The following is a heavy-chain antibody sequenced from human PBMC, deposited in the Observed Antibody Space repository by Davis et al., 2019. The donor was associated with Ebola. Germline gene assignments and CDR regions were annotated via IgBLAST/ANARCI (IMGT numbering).Heavy chain of an antibody. CDR2: ISSSSYYI. CDR3: AKDRSSDYYYGMDV. CDR1: GFTFSTYS. V-gene: IGHV3-21*01. J-gene: IGHJ6*04. Sequence: GESLKISCEASGFTFSTYSMNWVRQAPGKGLEWVSSISSSSYYIYYSDSLKGRFTISRDNAKNSLYLQMNSLRAEDTAVYYCAKDRSSDYYYGMDVWGKGTTVTVFS.